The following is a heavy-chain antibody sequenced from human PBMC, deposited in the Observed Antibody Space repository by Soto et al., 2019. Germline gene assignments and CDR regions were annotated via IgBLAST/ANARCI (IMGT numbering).Heavy chain of an antibody. Sequence: GESLKISCKGSGYTFTNYWIGWVRQMPGEGLEWMGIIYPGGSDTKYNPSFQGQVTISADKSITTTYLRWTSLKASDTAIYYCAASIFYYGMDVWGQGTTVTVSS. CDR1: GYTFTNYW. CDR3: AASIFYYGMDV. V-gene: IGHV5-51*01. CDR2: IYPGGSDT. J-gene: IGHJ6*02.